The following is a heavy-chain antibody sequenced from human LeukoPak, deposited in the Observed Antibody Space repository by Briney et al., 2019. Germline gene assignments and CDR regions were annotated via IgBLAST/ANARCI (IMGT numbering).Heavy chain of an antibody. J-gene: IGHJ4*02. CDR3: AKIQGYFGY. CDR1: GFTFSSYG. V-gene: IGHV3-23*01. CDR2: ISGSGDRT. Sequence: PGGSLRLSCAASGFTFSSYGMSWVRQAPGKGLVWVSAISGSGDRTYYADSVKGRFTISRDNPKNTLYLQLNSLRAEGTAVYYCAKIQGYFGYWGQGTLVTVSS.